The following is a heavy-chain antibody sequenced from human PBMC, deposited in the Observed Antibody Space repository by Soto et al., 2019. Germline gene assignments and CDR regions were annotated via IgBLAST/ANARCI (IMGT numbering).Heavy chain of an antibody. CDR1: GFTFSSYG. Sequence: PGGSLRLSCAASGFTFSSYGMHWVSQAPGKGLEWVAVISYDGSNKYYADSVKGRFTISRDNSKNTLYLQMNSLRAEDTAVYYCAKDQREQQLVYWFDPWGQGTLVTVSS. V-gene: IGHV3-30*18. J-gene: IGHJ5*02. D-gene: IGHD6-13*01. CDR2: ISYDGSNK. CDR3: AKDQREQQLVYWFDP.